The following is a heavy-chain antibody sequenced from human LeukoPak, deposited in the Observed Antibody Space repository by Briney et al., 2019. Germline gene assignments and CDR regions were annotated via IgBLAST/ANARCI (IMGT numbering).Heavy chain of an antibody. D-gene: IGHD6-13*01. CDR1: GFTFSSYA. J-gene: IGHJ4*02. CDR3: ARDQLVLINYFDY. Sequence: GRSLRLSCAASGFTFSSYAMHWVRQAPGKGLEWVAVISYDGSNKYYADSVKGRFTISRDNPKNTLYLQMNSLRAEDTAVYYCARDQLVLINYFDYWGQGTLVTVSS. V-gene: IGHV3-30-3*01. CDR2: ISYDGSNK.